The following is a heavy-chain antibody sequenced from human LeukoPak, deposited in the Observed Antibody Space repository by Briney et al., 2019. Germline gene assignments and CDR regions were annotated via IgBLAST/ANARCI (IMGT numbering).Heavy chain of an antibody. D-gene: IGHD4-23*01. J-gene: IGHJ5*02. V-gene: IGHV1-18*01. CDR3: ARDQLPGYLHWFDP. Sequence: GASVKVSCKASGYTFTSYGISRVRQAPGQGVEWMEWISAYNGNTNYAQKLQGRVTMTTDTSTSTAYMELRSLRSDDTAVYYCARDQLPGYLHWFDPWGQGTLVTVSS. CDR1: GYTFTSYG. CDR2: ISAYNGNT.